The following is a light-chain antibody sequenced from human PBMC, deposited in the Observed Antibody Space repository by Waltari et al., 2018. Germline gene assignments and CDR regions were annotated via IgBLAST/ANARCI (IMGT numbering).Light chain of an antibody. V-gene: IGKV3-20*01. CDR3: QQYDGSVLT. Sequence: CRASQTINHNFLVWYQQKPGQAPRLIIHGASSRATGFPDRFSGSGSGTDFTLTISSLKPEDSAVYYCQQYDGSVLTFGGGTKVEI. CDR2: GAS. CDR1: QTINHNF. J-gene: IGKJ4*01.